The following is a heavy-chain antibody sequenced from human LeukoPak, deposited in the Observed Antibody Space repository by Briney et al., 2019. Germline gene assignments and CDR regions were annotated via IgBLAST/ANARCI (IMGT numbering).Heavy chain of an antibody. CDR1: GYIFTNYY. V-gene: IGHV1-46*01. CDR3: ARGISGIYYFDY. CDR2: FNPSGAGT. D-gene: IGHD1-14*01. Sequence: ASVKVSCKASGYIFTNYYVHWVRQAPGQGLEWMGIFNPSGAGTHSAQKFQGRVTMTSDTSTGTVYMDLSSLTSEDTAVYYCARGISGIYYFDYWGQGTLVTVPS. J-gene: IGHJ4*02.